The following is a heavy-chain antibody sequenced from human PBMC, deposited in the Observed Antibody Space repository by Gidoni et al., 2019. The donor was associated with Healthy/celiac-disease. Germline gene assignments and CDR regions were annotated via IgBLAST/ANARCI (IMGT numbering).Heavy chain of an antibody. J-gene: IGHJ4*02. CDR1: GFTFDDYG. D-gene: IGHD3-9*01. CDR2: FNWNGGST. Sequence: GFTFDDYGMRWVRQAPGKGLEWVSGFNWNGGSTGYADSVKGRFTISRDNAKNSLYLQMNSLRAEDTALYHCARVSDILTGYYPFDYWGQGTLVTVSS. CDR3: ARVSDILTGYYPFDY. V-gene: IGHV3-20*01.